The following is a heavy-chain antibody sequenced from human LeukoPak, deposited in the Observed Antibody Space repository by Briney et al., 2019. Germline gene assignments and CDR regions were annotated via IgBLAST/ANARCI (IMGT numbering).Heavy chain of an antibody. J-gene: IGHJ4*02. V-gene: IGHV3-15*01. D-gene: IGHD1-26*01. CDR3: TTYVGATAY. Sequence: GGSLRLSCAASGFTFSNARMNWVRQAPGKGLEWVGRIKAKTDDGATDYSAPVKARFTISRDDSKTTLYLQMNGLITEDTAIYYCTTYVGATAYWGQGTLVTVSS. CDR1: GFTFSNAR. CDR2: IKAKTDDGAT.